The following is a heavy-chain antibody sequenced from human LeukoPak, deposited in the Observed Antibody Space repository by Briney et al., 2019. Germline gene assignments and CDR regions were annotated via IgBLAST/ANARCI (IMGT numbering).Heavy chain of an antibody. Sequence: PGGSLRLSCATSGFTFSSYGFHWVRQALGKGLEWVAVIWYDGSQKYYLDSVKGRFTISRDNARNTLDLQMNSLGPEDTTVYYCAKEYDSGGYGAYFDYWGQGTLVTVSS. CDR2: IWYDGSQK. J-gene: IGHJ4*02. CDR1: GFTFSSYG. V-gene: IGHV3-33*03. D-gene: IGHD3-10*01. CDR3: AKEYDSGGYGAYFDY.